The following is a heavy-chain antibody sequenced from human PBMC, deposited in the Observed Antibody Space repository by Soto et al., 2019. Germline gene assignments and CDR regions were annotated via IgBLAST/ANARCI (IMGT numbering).Heavy chain of an antibody. V-gene: IGHV3-48*02. CDR3: ARDSITGYSSGWYGHYGMDV. Sequence: PGGSLRLSCAASGFTFSSYSMNWVRQAPGKGLEWVSYISSSSSTICYADSVKGRFTISRDNAKNSLYLRMNSLRDEDTAVYYCARDSITGYSSGWYGHYGMDVWGQGTTVTVSS. CDR1: GFTFSSYS. CDR2: ISSSSSTI. D-gene: IGHD6-19*01. J-gene: IGHJ6*02.